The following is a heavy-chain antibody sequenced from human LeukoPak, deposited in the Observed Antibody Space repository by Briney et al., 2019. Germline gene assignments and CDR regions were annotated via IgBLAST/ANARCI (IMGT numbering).Heavy chain of an antibody. Sequence: GASVKVPCKASGHTFTSYYMHWVRQAPGQGLEWMGIINPSGGSTSYAQKFQGRVTMTRDTSTSTVYMELSSLRSEDTAVYYCARAAVAAPGLLDYWGQGTLVTVSS. CDR3: ARAAVAAPGLLDY. J-gene: IGHJ4*02. V-gene: IGHV1-46*01. CDR2: INPSGGST. CDR1: GHTFTSYY. D-gene: IGHD6-19*01.